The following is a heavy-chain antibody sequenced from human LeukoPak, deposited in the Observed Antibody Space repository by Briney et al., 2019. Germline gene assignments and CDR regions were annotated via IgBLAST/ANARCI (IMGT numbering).Heavy chain of an antibody. CDR3: ARGVAVAGTGVDY. Sequence: SETLSLTCTVSGGSISSYYWSWIRQPPGKGLEWIGYIYYSGSTNYNPSPKSRVTISVDTSKNQFSLKLSSVAAADTAVYYCARGVAVAGTGVDYWGQGTLVTVSS. D-gene: IGHD6-19*01. J-gene: IGHJ4*02. CDR2: IYYSGST. CDR1: GGSISSYY. V-gene: IGHV4-59*01.